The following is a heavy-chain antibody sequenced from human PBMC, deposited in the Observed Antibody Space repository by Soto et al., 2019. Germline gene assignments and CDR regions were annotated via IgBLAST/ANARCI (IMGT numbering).Heavy chain of an antibody. CDR1: GGSISSYY. Sequence: PSETLSLSCTVSGGSISSYYWSWIRQPPGKGLEWIGYIYYSGSTNYNPSLKSRVTISVDTSKNQFSLKLSSVTAADTAVYYCARDYYYDSSGYYYVPWFDPWGQGTLVTSPQ. D-gene: IGHD3-22*01. V-gene: IGHV4-59*01. CDR2: IYYSGST. J-gene: IGHJ5*02. CDR3: ARDYYYDSSGYYYVPWFDP.